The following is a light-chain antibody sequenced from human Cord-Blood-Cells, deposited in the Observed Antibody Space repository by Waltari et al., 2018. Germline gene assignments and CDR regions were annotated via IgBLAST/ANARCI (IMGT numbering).Light chain of an antibody. Sequence: AIRMTQSQSSLSASTGDRVTTTCRASQGISSYLAWYQQTPGKAPTLLIYAASTLQSGVPSRFSGSGSGTEFTLTISCLQSEDFATYYCQQYYSYPRTFGQGTKVEIK. CDR3: QQYYSYPRT. J-gene: IGKJ1*01. CDR2: AAS. CDR1: QGISSY. V-gene: IGKV1-8*01.